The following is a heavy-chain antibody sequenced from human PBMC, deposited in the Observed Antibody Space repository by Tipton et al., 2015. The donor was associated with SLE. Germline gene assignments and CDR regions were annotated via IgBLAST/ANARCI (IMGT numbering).Heavy chain of an antibody. V-gene: IGHV4-39*07. Sequence: TLSLTCKVSGASIRRDSYYWGWVRQTLETGLEWIGNIYSSGTTHYNPSLRSRLSISLDMSNNQFSLRLSSVTAADTAVYFCVRDGFNTHPWRFDFWGQGTLVTVSS. J-gene: IGHJ4*02. CDR3: VRDGFNTHPWRFDF. CDR2: IYSSGTT. CDR1: GASIRRDSYY. D-gene: IGHD3/OR15-3a*01.